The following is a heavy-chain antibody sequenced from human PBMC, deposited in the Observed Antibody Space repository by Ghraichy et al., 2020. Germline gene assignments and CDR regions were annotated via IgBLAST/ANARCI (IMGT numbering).Heavy chain of an antibody. Sequence: SCAASGFTFSSYWMHWVRQVPGKGLMWVARIKRDGSYMDYAESVKGRFTISRDNAKNTLYLQMNSLRAEDTAVYYCATIEWGPGHYWGQGTLVTVSS. D-gene: IGHD1-26*01. CDR1: GFTFSSYW. J-gene: IGHJ4*02. CDR2: IKRDGSYM. CDR3: ATIEWGPGHY. V-gene: IGHV3-74*01.